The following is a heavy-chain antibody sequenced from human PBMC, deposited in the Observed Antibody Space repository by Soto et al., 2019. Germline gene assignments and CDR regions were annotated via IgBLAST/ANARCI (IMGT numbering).Heavy chain of an antibody. V-gene: IGHV3-23*01. CDR3: AKSGGYDYFNYGMDV. D-gene: IGHD5-12*01. CDR1: GFTFSSYA. J-gene: IGHJ6*02. CDR2: ISGSGGST. Sequence: GGSLRLSXAASGFTFSSYAMSWVRQAPGKGLEWVSAISGSGGSTYYADSVKGRFTISRDNSKNTLYLQMNSLRAEDTAVYYCAKSGGYDYFNYGMDVWGQGTTVTVSS.